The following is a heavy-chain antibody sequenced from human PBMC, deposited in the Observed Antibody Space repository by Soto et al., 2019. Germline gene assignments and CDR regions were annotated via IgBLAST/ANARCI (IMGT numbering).Heavy chain of an antibody. V-gene: IGHV3-30*03. Sequence: QVQLVESGGVVVQPGRSLRLSCAASGFPFTSYGMHWAREGPDKGLEWVAIISYDGSDKYYADSVKGRFTISRDNSKNTLYLQMNSLRPEDTALYYCVGGQYYFDYRGQGTLVIVSS. CDR3: VGGQYYFDY. D-gene: IGHD3-10*01. CDR2: ISYDGSDK. J-gene: IGHJ4*02. CDR1: GFPFTSYG.